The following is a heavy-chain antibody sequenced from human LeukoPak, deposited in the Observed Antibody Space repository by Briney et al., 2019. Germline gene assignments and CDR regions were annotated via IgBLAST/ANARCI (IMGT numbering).Heavy chain of an antibody. D-gene: IGHD2-21*02. J-gene: IGHJ4*02. CDR3: ARETSHCGGDCYDY. V-gene: IGHV3-48*03. Sequence: GGSLRLSCEASGFIFSAYEFDWVRQAPGKGLEWVSYISPSGSSVYYADSVKGRFTISRDDAKNLVYLQMNSLRAEDTALYYCARETSHCGGDCYDYWGQGALVTVSS. CDR1: GFIFSAYE. CDR2: ISPSGSSV.